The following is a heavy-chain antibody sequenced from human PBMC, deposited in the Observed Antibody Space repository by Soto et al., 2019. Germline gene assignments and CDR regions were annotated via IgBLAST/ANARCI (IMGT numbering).Heavy chain of an antibody. CDR3: ARSEGYSGYVDYYYMDV. D-gene: IGHD5-12*01. CDR2: IYPGDSDT. CDR1: GYSFTSYW. J-gene: IGHJ6*03. V-gene: IGHV5-51*01. Sequence: GESLKISCKGSGYSFTSYWIGWVRQMPGKGLEWMGIIYPGDSDTRYSPSFQDQVTISADKSISTAYLQWSSLKASDTAMYYCARSEGYSGYVDYYYMDVWGKGTTVTVSS.